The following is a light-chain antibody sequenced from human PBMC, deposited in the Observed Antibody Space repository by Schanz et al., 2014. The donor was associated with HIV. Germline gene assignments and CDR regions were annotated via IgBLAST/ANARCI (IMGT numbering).Light chain of an antibody. CDR2: GAS. J-gene: IGKJ3*01. V-gene: IGKV1-39*01. CDR3: QQNYGYPFS. CDR1: QSINIY. Sequence: DIQMTQSPSSLSASVGDRVTITCRASQSINIYLNWYQQKSGKAPELLIYGASTLLSGVPSRFSGGGSGTEFTLTISSLQPEDSATYYCQQNYGYPFSFGPATKVNIK.